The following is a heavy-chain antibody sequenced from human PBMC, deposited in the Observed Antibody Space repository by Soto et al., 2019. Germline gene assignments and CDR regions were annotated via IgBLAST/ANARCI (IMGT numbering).Heavy chain of an antibody. CDR1: GFTFSSYS. V-gene: IGHV3-48*04. CDR2: ISSSSSTI. CDR3: ARDRGSYSSDDAFDI. J-gene: IGHJ3*02. Sequence: GGSLRLSCAASGFTFSSYSMNWVRQAPGKGLEWVSYISSSSSTIYYADSVKGRFTISRDNAKNSLYLQMNSLRAEDTAVYYCARDRGSYSSDDAFDIWGQGTMVTVSS. D-gene: IGHD6-25*01.